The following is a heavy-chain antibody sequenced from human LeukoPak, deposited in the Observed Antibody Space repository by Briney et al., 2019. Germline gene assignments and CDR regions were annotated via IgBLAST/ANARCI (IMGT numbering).Heavy chain of an antibody. CDR3: ATSGTLYSFDY. J-gene: IGHJ4*02. CDR1: GFTVSTNY. CDR2: IYSGGST. V-gene: IGHV3-66*01. D-gene: IGHD1-14*01. Sequence: GGSLRLSCAASGFTVSTNYMSWVRQAPGKGLEWVSVIYSGGSTYYADSVKGRFTISRDNSKNPLYLQVNSLRVEDTAVYYCATSGTLYSFDYWGQGTLVTVS.